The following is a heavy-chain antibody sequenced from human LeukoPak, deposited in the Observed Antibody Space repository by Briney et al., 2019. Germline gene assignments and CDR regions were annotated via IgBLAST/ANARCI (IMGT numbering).Heavy chain of an antibody. CDR2: ISSSSSYI. J-gene: IGHJ6*02. Sequence: GGSLRLSCAASGFTFSSYSMTWVRQAPGKGLEWVSSISSSSSYIYYADSVKGRFTISRDNAKNSLYLQMNSLRAEDTAVYYCARSDVGYYYGMDVWGQGTTVTVSS. V-gene: IGHV3-21*01. CDR3: ARSDVGYYYGMDV. D-gene: IGHD2-21*02. CDR1: GFTFSSYS.